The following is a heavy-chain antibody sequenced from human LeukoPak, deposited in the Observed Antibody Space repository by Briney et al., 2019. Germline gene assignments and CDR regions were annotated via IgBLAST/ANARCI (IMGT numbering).Heavy chain of an antibody. Sequence: SETLSLTCTVSSGSISSSSFYWGWIRQPPGKGLEWIGTIFYSGSTYYNPSLRSRVTMSVDTTKNQFSLMLSSVTAADTAVYYCARQGYISGQGFRNNWFDPWGQGSLVTVSS. CDR3: ARQGYISGQGFRNNWFDP. J-gene: IGHJ5*02. CDR2: IFYSGST. CDR1: SGSISSSSFY. D-gene: IGHD6-19*01. V-gene: IGHV4-39*01.